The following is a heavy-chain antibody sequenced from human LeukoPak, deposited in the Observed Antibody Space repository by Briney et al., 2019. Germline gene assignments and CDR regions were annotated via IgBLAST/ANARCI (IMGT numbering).Heavy chain of an antibody. V-gene: IGHV1-8*01. Sequence: ASVKVSCKASGYTFTNYDINWVRQATGQGLEWMGWMNPNSGDTGYAEKFQGRVTMTRDTSTSTVYMELSSLRSEDTAVYYCARVTAMTFDYWGQGTLVTVSS. CDR1: GYTFTNYD. J-gene: IGHJ4*02. CDR3: ARVTAMTFDY. D-gene: IGHD5-18*01. CDR2: MNPNSGDT.